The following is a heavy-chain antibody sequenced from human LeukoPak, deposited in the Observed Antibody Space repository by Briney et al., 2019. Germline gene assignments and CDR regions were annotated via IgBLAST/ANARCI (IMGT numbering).Heavy chain of an antibody. CDR3: ARGMARGDFDP. Sequence: ASVKVSCKASGGTFSSYAISWVRQAPGQGLEWMGRIIPILGIANYAQKFQGRVTMTRNTSISTAYMELSSLRSEDTAVYYCARGMARGDFDPWGQGTLVTVSS. CDR1: GGTFSSYA. D-gene: IGHD3-10*01. CDR2: IIPILGIA. J-gene: IGHJ5*02. V-gene: IGHV1-69*04.